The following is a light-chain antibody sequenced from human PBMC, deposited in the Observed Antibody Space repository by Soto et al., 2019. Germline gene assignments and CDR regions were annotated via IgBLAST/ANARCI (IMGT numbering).Light chain of an antibody. Sequence: QSALTQAACVSGCPGQSITISCTGSTSDVGAYNYVSWYKHHPGQAPQLMIYEVSNRPSGVSNRFSGSKSGNTASLTISGLQADDEGDYYCSSKTSSSSPFVFGTGTKVTVL. CDR1: TSDVGAYNY. CDR2: EVS. V-gene: IGLV2-14*01. J-gene: IGLJ1*01. CDR3: SSKTSSSSPFV.